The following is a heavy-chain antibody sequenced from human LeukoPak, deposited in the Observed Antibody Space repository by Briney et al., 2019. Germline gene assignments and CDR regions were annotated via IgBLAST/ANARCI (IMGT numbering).Heavy chain of an antibody. D-gene: IGHD3-16*02. J-gene: IGHJ4*02. CDR1: GFTFSSYA. Sequence: GGSLRLSCAPSGFTFSSYAMSWVRQAPGKGLQWVSAISGSGGSTYYADSMKGRFTISRDNSKKTLYLQMNSLTAEDTAVYYCAKDDDYVWGSYRSYFDYWGQGTLVTVSS. CDR3: AKDDDYVWGSYRSYFDY. V-gene: IGHV3-23*01. CDR2: ISGSGGST.